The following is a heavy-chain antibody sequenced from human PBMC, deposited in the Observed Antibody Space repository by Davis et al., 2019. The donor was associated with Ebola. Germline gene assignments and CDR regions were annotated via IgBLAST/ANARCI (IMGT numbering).Heavy chain of an antibody. Sequence: GESLKISCAASGFTSRSYWMSWVRQAPGKGLVWVSRINPDGSFADYADSVKGRFTISRDNAKSTLYLQMNSLTAEDTAVYYCVRTTYGAPEYWGQGTLVTVSS. D-gene: IGHD4-17*01. CDR2: INPDGSFA. CDR3: VRTTYGAPEY. V-gene: IGHV3-74*01. CDR1: GFTSRSYW. J-gene: IGHJ4*02.